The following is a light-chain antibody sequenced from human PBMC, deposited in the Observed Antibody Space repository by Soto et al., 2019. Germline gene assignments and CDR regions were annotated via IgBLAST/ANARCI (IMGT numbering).Light chain of an antibody. CDR3: ISYTGSDTSYV. CDR1: SSDVGGYNY. CDR2: EVR. J-gene: IGLJ1*01. V-gene: IGLV2-14*01. Sequence: QSVLTQPASVSGSPGQSITISCTGTSSDVGGYNYVSWYQQHPGKAPKLMIYEVRNRPSGVSSRFSGSKSGNTASLTISGLQAEDEADYYCISYTGSDTSYVFGTGTKLTVL.